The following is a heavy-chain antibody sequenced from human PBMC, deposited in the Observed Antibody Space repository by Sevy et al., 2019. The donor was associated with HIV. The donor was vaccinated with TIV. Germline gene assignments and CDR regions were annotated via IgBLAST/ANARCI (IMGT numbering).Heavy chain of an antibody. D-gene: IGHD6-13*01. CDR2: IYYSGST. J-gene: IGHJ3*02. V-gene: IGHV4-59*13. CDR1: GGSISSYY. Sequence: SETLSLTCTVSGGSISSYYWSWIRQPPGKGLEWIGYIYYSGSTNYNPSLKSRVTISVDTSKNQFSLKLSSVTAADTAMYYCARGGAAAGTPYAFDIWGQGTMVTVSS. CDR3: ARGGAAAGTPYAFDI.